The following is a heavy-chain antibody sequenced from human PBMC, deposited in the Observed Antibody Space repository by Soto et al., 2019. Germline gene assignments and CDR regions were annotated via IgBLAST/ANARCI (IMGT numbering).Heavy chain of an antibody. CDR3: ASRYCSGGSCYSAAFDI. J-gene: IGHJ3*02. V-gene: IGHV3-66*01. CDR2: IYSGGST. Sequence: PGGSLRLSCAASGFTVSSNYMSWVRRAPGKGLEWVSVIYSGGSTYYADSVKGRFTISRDNSKNTLYLQMNSLRAEDTAVYYCASRYCSGGSCYSAAFDIWGQGTMVTVSS. D-gene: IGHD2-15*01. CDR1: GFTVSSNY.